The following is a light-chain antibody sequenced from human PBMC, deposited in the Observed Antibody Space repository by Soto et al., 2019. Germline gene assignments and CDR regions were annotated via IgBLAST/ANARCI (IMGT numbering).Light chain of an antibody. CDR1: QDISSY. V-gene: IGKV1-9*01. J-gene: IGKJ4*01. Sequence: IQLTQSPSSLSASVGDRFTITCRSSQDISSYLGWYQQKTGKAPKLLIYAASPLQSGVPSRFSGSGSGTGFTLTINSLQPEDFATYFCQQLNNYPSTFGGGTRWIS. CDR3: QQLNNYPST. CDR2: AAS.